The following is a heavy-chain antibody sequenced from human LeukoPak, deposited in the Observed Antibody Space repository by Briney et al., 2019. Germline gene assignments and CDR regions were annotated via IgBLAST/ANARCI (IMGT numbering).Heavy chain of an antibody. V-gene: IGHV4-61*02. J-gene: IGHJ4*02. CDR3: ARVSYQEGVDY. CDR2: ISPSGST. D-gene: IGHD2-2*01. CDR1: GGSINGGNYY. Sequence: SETLSLTCTASGGSINGGNYYWTWLRQPAGKGLEWIGRISPSGSTNHNPSLTSRFTISVDTSKNQFSLKLNFVTAADTAVYYCARVSYQEGVDYWGQGTLVTVSS.